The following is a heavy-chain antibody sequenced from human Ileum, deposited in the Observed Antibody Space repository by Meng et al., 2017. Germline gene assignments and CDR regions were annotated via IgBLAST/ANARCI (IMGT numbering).Heavy chain of an antibody. Sequence: QGQRGQSGAAGKKPGAAGKGACKASGYTFTRYAMHWVRQAPGQRLEWMGWINTGNGDAKYSQRFQGRVTITRDTSASTVYMELSSLRSEDTTVYYCARGHQNYDILTGSYWGQGTLVTVSS. D-gene: IGHD3-9*01. CDR2: INTGNGDA. CDR1: GYTFTRYA. CDR3: ARGHQNYDILTGSY. V-gene: IGHV1-3*04. J-gene: IGHJ4*02.